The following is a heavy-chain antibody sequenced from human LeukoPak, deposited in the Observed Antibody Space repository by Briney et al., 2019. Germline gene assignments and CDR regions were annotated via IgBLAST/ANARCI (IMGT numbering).Heavy chain of an antibody. V-gene: IGHV4-59*12. CDR3: ARDRGLTTSGGVGFDY. CDR2: ISYSGNT. D-gene: IGHD4/OR15-4a*01. CDR1: GGSISSYY. J-gene: IGHJ4*02. Sequence: PSETLSLTCTVSGGSISSYYWSWIRQPPGKGLEWIGYISYSGNTNYNPSLKSRVPISVDTSKNQFSLRLGSVTAADTAVYYCARDRGLTTSGGVGFDYWGQGILVTVSS.